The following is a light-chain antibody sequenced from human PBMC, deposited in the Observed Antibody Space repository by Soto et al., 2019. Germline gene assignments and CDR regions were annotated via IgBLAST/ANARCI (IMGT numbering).Light chain of an antibody. CDR1: QSVTGSY. Sequence: DIVLTQSPGTLSLSPGEKATLSCRASQSVTGSYLAWYQQKPGQAPRLLIYGASSRATGIPDRFSGSGSGTDCTLTLSRLEPEDFAVYHCQQYGRSPFNFGQGTRLEIK. CDR2: GAS. CDR3: QQYGRSPFN. J-gene: IGKJ5*01. V-gene: IGKV3-20*01.